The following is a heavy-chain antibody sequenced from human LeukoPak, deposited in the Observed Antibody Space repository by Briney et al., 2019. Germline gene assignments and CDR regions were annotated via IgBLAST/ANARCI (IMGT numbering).Heavy chain of an antibody. CDR1: GGSISSYY. D-gene: IGHD3-16*01. V-gene: IGHV4-59*01. CDR2: IYYSGST. J-gene: IGHJ4*02. CDR3: ARCQGGDYFDY. Sequence: SETLSLTCTVSGGSISSYYWSWIRQPPGKGLEWIGYIYYSGSTNYNPSLKSRVTISVDTSKNQFSLKMRSVTAADTAVYYCARCQGGDYFDYWGQGTLVTVSS.